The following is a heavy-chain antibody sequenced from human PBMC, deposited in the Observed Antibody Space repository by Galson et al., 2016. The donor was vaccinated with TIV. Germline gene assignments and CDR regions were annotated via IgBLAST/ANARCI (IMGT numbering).Heavy chain of an antibody. V-gene: IGHV3-30*04. CDR1: GFIFSTYP. CDR2: ISYDGSNK. J-gene: IGHJ6*02. Sequence: SLRLSCAASGFIFSTYPMHWVRQAPGKGLEWVAVISYDGSNKYYADSVKGRFTISRDNSKNTVYLQMNSLRADDTAVYYCARDRTIYFYYGMDVWGQGTTVTVS. CDR3: ARDRTIYFYYGMDV. D-gene: IGHD3-3*01.